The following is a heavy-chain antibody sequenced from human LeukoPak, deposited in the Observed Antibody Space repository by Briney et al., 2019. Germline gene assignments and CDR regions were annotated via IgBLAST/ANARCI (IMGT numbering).Heavy chain of an antibody. J-gene: IGHJ4*02. D-gene: IGHD3-10*01. Sequence: PGRSLRLSCAASGFTFSSYGMHWVRQAPGKGLEWVANIKQDGSEKYYVASVEGRFTISRDNAKNSLFLQMNSLRAEDTAVYYCARAYQYGSGSYYPYYFDYWGQGTLVTVSS. CDR2: IKQDGSEK. V-gene: IGHV3-7*01. CDR3: ARAYQYGSGSYYPYYFDY. CDR1: GFTFSSYG.